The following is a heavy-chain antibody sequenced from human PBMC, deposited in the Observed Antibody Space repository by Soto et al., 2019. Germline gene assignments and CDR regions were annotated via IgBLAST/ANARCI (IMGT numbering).Heavy chain of an antibody. V-gene: IGHV3-53*01. CDR3: ARARSTAAGLFDY. Sequence: PGGSLRLSCAASGFTVSSNDMTWVRQAPGKGLEWVSAIYSGGSTYYADSVKGRFTISRDNSKNTLYLQMNSLRAEDTAVYYCARARSTAAGLFDYWGLGTLVTVSS. J-gene: IGHJ4*02. CDR1: GFTVSSND. CDR2: IYSGGST. D-gene: IGHD6-13*01.